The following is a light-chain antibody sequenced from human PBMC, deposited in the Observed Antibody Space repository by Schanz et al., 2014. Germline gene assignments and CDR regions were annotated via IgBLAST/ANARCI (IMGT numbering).Light chain of an antibody. CDR1: SSDVGSYNR. J-gene: IGLJ1*01. CDR2: DVS. V-gene: IGLV2-18*02. CDR3: SSYTTTSNLV. Sequence: QSALTQPPSVSGSPGQSVTISCTGTSSDVGSYNRVSWYQQRPGNAPKLMIYDVSNRPSGVSFRFSGSKSGNTASLTISGLQAEDEADYYCSSYTTTSNLVFGTGTQLTVL.